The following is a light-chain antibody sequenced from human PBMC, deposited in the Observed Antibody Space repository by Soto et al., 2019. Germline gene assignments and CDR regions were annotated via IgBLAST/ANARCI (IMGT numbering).Light chain of an antibody. V-gene: IGKV3-11*01. Sequence: ELVLTQSPATLSLSPGERATLSCRASQSVSSFLAWYQQKPGQAPRLVIYDVSKRAPGIPARFSGSGSGTDFTLTISSLEPEDFAVYYCQQRSNWPPLTFGGGTKVEIK. J-gene: IGKJ4*01. CDR1: QSVSSF. CDR3: QQRSNWPPLT. CDR2: DVS.